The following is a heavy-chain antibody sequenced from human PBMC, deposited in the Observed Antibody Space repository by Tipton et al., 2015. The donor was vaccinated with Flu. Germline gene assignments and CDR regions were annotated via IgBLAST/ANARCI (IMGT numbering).Heavy chain of an antibody. CDR1: RGSISSGGAY. CDR2: IYHSGTT. CDR3: ARHTGDSVRGVIDY. D-gene: IGHD3-10*02. J-gene: IGHJ4*02. Sequence: TLSLTCTVSRGSISSGGAYWTWIRRPPGKGLEWIGTIYHSGTTYYNPSPKSRLTISVDTSKNQFSLRLSSVTAADTAVYYCARHTGDSVRGVIDYWGQGTLVTVSS. V-gene: IGHV4-39*01.